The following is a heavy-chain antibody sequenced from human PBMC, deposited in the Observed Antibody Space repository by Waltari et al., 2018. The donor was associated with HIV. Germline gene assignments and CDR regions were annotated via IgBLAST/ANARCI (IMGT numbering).Heavy chain of an antibody. CDR3: ARDITRDGYNAARAFDI. Sequence: EIQLVESGGDLAQQGGSLRLSCAISGFSVSRNLSNWVRQAPGKGLEWVSVVYSGGTTAFADSVKGRFTISRETSKDIIYLQMNDLRAEDTAVYYCARDITRDGYNAARAFDIWGRGTMVTVSS. D-gene: IGHD3-10*01. V-gene: IGHV3-66*01. CDR2: VYSGGTT. J-gene: IGHJ3*02. CDR1: GFSVSRNL.